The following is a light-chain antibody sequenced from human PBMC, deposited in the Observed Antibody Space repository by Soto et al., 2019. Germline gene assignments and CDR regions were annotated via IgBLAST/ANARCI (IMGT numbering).Light chain of an antibody. CDR2: EGS. J-gene: IGLJ3*02. CDR1: SSDVGSYNL. Sequence: QAVVTQPASVSGSPGQSITISCTGTSSDVGSYNLVSWYQQHPGKAPKLMIYEGSKRPSGVSNRFSGSKSGNTASLTISGLQDEDEADYYCCSYAGSSTWVFGGGTKLTVL. V-gene: IGLV2-23*01. CDR3: CSYAGSSTWV.